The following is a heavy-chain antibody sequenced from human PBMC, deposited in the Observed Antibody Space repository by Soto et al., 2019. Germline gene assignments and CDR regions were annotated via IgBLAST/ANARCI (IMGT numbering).Heavy chain of an antibody. CDR2: INHSGTT. V-gene: IGHV4-34*01. CDR1: GGSFSDYY. Sequence: PSETLSLTCAVYGGSFSDYYWNWIRQPPGKGLEWIGEINHSGTTNYNPSLKSRVTISVDTSKNQFSLKLSSVTAADTAVYYCARGRRGNYYDSSGHDYWGQGTLVTVSS. J-gene: IGHJ4*02. D-gene: IGHD3-22*01. CDR3: ARGRRGNYYDSSGHDY.